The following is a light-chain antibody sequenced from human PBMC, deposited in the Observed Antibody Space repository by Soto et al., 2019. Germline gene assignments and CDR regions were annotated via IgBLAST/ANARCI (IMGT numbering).Light chain of an antibody. CDR2: GAS. J-gene: IGKJ5*01. V-gene: IGKV3-20*01. CDR3: QQYGGSPIT. Sequence: EIVLTQAAGTLSLYPGERATLSCRASQSVSSSYLAWNQHKPGQAPRLLMSGASSRASGVPVRFSGSGSGTDFTLTISRLEPEDFALYYCQQYGGSPITFGLGRLLEVK. CDR1: QSVSSSY.